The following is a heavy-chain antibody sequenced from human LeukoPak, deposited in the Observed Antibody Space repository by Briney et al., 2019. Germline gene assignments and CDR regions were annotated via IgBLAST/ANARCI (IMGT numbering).Heavy chain of an antibody. J-gene: IGHJ4*02. Sequence: PSETLSLTCTVSGGSISSYYWSWIRQPPGKGLEWIGSIYHSGSTYYNPSLKSRVTISVDTSKNQFSLKLSSVTAADTAVYYCARLDGLLDYWGQGTLVTVSS. CDR2: IYHSGST. CDR3: ARLDGLLDY. V-gene: IGHV4-59*08. CDR1: GGSISSYY. D-gene: IGHD5-18*01.